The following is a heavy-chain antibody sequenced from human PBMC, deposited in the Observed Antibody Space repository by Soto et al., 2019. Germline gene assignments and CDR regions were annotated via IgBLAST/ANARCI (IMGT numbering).Heavy chain of an antibody. Sequence: PSETLSLTCTVSGGSISSYYWSWIRQHPGKGLEWIGYIYYSGSTYYNPSLKSRVTISVDTSKNQFSLKLSSVTAADTAVYYCARDYLYYDILTGYSKEGRSDPWGQGTLVTVSS. D-gene: IGHD3-9*01. CDR3: ARDYLYYDILTGYSKEGRSDP. J-gene: IGHJ5*02. CDR2: IYYSGST. CDR1: GGSISSYY. V-gene: IGHV4-59*06.